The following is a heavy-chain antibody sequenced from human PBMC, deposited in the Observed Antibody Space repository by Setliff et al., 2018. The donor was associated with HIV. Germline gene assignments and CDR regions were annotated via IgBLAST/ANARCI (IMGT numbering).Heavy chain of an antibody. D-gene: IGHD2-15*01. CDR2: IIPILGIA. J-gene: IGHJ4*02. CDR1: GGTFSSYA. CDR3: ARDGGYCSGGSCYGVDY. V-gene: IGHV1-69*10. Sequence: SVKVSCKASGGTFSSYAISWVRQAPGQGLEWTGGIIPILGIANYAQKFQGRVTITADESTSTAYMELSSLRSEDTAVYYCARDGGYCSGGSCYGVDYWGQGTLVTVSS.